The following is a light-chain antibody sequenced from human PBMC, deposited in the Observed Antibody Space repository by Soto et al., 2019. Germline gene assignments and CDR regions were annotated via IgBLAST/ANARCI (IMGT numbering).Light chain of an antibody. CDR3: PSFAASNTQV. CDR1: SSDVGGYNY. J-gene: IGLJ1*01. V-gene: IGLV2-8*01. CDR2: EVS. Sequence: QSALTQPPSASGSPGQSVTISCTGTSSDVGGYNYVSWYQQHPGRAPKLMIYEVSKRPSGVPDRFSGSKSGNPASLTVSGLQTEVEANYHCPSFAASNTQVFGPGT.